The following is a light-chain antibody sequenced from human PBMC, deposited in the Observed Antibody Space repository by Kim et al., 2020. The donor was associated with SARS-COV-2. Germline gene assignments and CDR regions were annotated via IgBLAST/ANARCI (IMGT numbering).Light chain of an antibody. J-gene: IGKJ2*01. Sequence: DIQMTQSPSSLSASVGDRVTITCRASQNIRTDLNWYQQKPGKAPKLLIYAASNLQSGVPARFTGSESGTDFTLTIRSLQPEDVATYSCQQSYSAPYTFGQGTSWRS. V-gene: IGKV1-39*01. CDR2: AAS. CDR1: QNIRTD. CDR3: QQSYSAPYT.